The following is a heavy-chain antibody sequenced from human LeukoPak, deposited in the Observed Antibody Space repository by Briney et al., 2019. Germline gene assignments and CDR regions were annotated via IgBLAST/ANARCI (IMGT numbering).Heavy chain of an antibody. CDR3: AKDIGGNSPGTYYYYYGMDV. Sequence: GGSLRLSCAASGFTFDDYTMHWVRQAPVKGLEWVSLISWDGGSTYYADSVKGRFTISRDNSKNSLYLQMNSLRTEDTALYYCAKDIGGNSPGTYYYYYGMDVWGQGTTVTVSS. CDR2: ISWDGGST. J-gene: IGHJ6*02. CDR1: GFTFDDYT. V-gene: IGHV3-43*01. D-gene: IGHD4-23*01.